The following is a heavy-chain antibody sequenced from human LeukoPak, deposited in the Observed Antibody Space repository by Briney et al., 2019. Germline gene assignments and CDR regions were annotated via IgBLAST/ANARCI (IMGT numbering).Heavy chain of an antibody. V-gene: IGHV1-24*01. CDR1: GYTLTELS. J-gene: IGHJ4*02. CDR2: FDPEDGET. CDR3: ATLTRFLEFYFDY. D-gene: IGHD3-3*01. Sequence: ASVKVSCKVSGYTLTELSMHWVRQAPGKGLEWMGGFDPEDGETIYAQKFQGRVTMTEDTSTDTAYMELSSLRSEDTTVYYCATLTRFLEFYFDYWGQGTLVTVSS.